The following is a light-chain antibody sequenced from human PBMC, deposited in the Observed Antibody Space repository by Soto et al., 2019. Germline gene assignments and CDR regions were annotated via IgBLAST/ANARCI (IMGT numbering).Light chain of an antibody. J-gene: IGKJ2*01. CDR3: QQYNDWPPKYT. CDR1: QSVSSN. CDR2: AAS. V-gene: IGKV3-15*01. Sequence: EIVMTQSPATLSVSPGERATLSCRASQSVSSNLVWYQQKPGQAPRLLIYAASTRATGVPARFSGSGSGTEFTLTISSLQSEDSAVYYCQQYNDWPPKYTFGQGTKLEIK.